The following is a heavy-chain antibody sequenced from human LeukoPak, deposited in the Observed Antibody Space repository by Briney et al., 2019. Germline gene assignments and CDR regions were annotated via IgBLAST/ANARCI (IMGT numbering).Heavy chain of an antibody. J-gene: IGHJ4*02. CDR1: GVSITSYH. CDR2: IHASGSS. V-gene: IGHV4-4*07. Sequence: SETLSLTCTVSGVSITSYHWSWIRQPAGKGLEWIGRIHASGSSNYNPSLKIRVTMSVDTSKNQFSLKLTSVTAADTAVYYCARDGLYSYGYSYFDYWGQGTLVTVSS. CDR3: ARDGLYSYGYSYFDY. D-gene: IGHD5-18*01.